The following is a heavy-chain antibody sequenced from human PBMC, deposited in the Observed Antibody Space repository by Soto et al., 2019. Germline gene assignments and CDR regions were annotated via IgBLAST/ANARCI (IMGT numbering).Heavy chain of an antibody. J-gene: IGHJ6*02. Sequence: GESLKISCKGSGYSFTSYWISWVRQMPGKGLEWMGRTDPSDSYTNYSPSFQGHVTISADKSISTAYLQWSSLKASDTAMYYCARIYGSGSYYYYYGMDVWGQGTTVTVSS. CDR3: ARIYGSGSYYYYYGMDV. D-gene: IGHD3-10*01. CDR1: GYSFTSYW. V-gene: IGHV5-10-1*01. CDR2: TDPSDSYT.